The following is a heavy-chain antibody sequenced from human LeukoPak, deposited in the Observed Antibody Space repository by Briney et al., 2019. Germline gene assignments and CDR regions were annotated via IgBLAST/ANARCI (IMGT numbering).Heavy chain of an antibody. D-gene: IGHD3-16*01. V-gene: IGHV3-53*01. CDR1: GFTVSSNS. J-gene: IGHJ4*02. CDR3: ARRAGAYTHPYDY. Sequence: GGSLRLSCTVSGFTVSSNSMSWVRQAPGKGLEWVSFIYSAGNTHYSDSVKGRFTISIDNSKNTLYLQMNSLRAEDTAVYYCARRAGAYTHPYDYWGQGTLVTVSS. CDR2: IYSAGNT.